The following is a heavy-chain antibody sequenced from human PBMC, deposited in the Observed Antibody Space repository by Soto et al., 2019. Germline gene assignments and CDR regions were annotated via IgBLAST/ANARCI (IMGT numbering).Heavy chain of an antibody. J-gene: IGHJ6*02. Sequence: ASVKVSCKASGYTFTSYGISWLRQSPGQGLEWMGWISAYNGNTNYAQKLQGRVTMTTDTSTSTAYMELRSLRSDDTAVYYCARAGDAIQGYYYYGMDVWGQGTTVTVSS. CDR3: ARAGDAIQGYYYYGMDV. D-gene: IGHD2-21*02. V-gene: IGHV1-18*04. CDR1: GYTFTSYG. CDR2: ISAYNGNT.